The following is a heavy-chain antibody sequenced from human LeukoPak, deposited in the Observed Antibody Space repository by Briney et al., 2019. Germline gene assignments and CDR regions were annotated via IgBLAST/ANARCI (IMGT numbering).Heavy chain of an antibody. Sequence: SVKVSCKASGGTFSSYAISWVRQAPGQGLEWMGGIIPIFGTANYAQKFQGRVTITADESTSTAYMELSSLRSEDTAVYYCARGRTTINWFDPWGQGTLVIVSS. D-gene: IGHD1-26*01. V-gene: IGHV1-69*01. CDR2: IIPIFGTA. J-gene: IGHJ5*02. CDR3: ARGRTTINWFDP. CDR1: GGTFSSYA.